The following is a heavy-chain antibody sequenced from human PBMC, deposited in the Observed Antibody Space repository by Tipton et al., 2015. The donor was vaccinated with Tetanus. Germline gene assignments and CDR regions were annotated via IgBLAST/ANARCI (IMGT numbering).Heavy chain of an antibody. V-gene: IGHV4-59*08. D-gene: IGHD3-9*01. Sequence: TLSLTCTVSGGSLSTYFWTWIRQPPGKGLEWVGYISYTGSTNYNPSLKSRLSISVDTSKNQFSLKLSSVTAADTAVYYCARLGYDILTGYHYDYWGQGTLVTVSS. CDR3: ARLGYDILTGYHYDY. J-gene: IGHJ4*02. CDR2: ISYTGST. CDR1: GGSLSTYF.